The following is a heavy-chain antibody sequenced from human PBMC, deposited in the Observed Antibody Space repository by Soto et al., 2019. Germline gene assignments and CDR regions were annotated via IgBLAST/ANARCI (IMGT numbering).Heavy chain of an antibody. D-gene: IGHD3-22*01. CDR1: GFSLSTSGVG. CDR3: AHLTYYYDSSGNYSRAEYFQH. CDR2: IYWDDDK. J-gene: IGHJ1*01. V-gene: IGHV2-5*02. Sequence: QITLKESGPTLVKPTQTLTLTCTFSGFSLSTSGVGVGWIRQPPGKALEWLALIYWDDDKRYSPSLKSRLTITKDTSKNQVVLTMTNMDPVDTATYYCAHLTYYYDSSGNYSRAEYFQHWGQGTLVTVSS.